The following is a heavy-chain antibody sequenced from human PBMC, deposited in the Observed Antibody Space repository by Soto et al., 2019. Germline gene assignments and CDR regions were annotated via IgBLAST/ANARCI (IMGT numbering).Heavy chain of an antibody. J-gene: IGHJ4*02. CDR2: MQPSSGRT. D-gene: IGHD1-26*01. CDR3: ARGVTAGVDY. Sequence: ASVKVSFKASGYSFTSLDISWVRQTTGQGLEWMGWMQPSSGRTGYAQKFQGRVTMTRDTSINTAYMELSSLTSDDTAFYYCARGVTAGVDYWGQGTLVTVSS. CDR1: GYSFTSLD. V-gene: IGHV1-8*01.